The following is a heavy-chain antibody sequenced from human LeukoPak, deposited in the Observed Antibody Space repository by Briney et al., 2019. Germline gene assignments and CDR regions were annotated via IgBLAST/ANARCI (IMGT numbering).Heavy chain of an antibody. V-gene: IGHV4-34*01. CDR2: INHSGST. J-gene: IGHJ6*02. CDR1: GGSFSGYY. Sequence: SETLSLTCAVYGGSFSGYYWSWIRQPPGKGLEWIGEINHSGSTNYNPSLKSRVTISVDTSKNQFSLKLSSVTAADTAVYYCARGGGLTLTGYYNPYYYGMDVWGQGTTVTVSS. CDR3: ARGGGLTLTGYYNPYYYGMDV. D-gene: IGHD3-9*01.